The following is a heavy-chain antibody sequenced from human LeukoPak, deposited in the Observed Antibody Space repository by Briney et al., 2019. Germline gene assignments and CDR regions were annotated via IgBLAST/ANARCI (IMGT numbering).Heavy chain of an antibody. CDR3: ARANSGWSIDY. Sequence: GGSVRLSCAASGFTFTSYWIHWVRQAPGEGLVWVSHTNYDGSSTTYADSVKGRFTISRDNAKNTVYLQMNSLRADDTAIYYCARANSGWSIDYWGQGTLVTVSS. J-gene: IGHJ4*02. V-gene: IGHV3-74*01. CDR1: GFTFTSYW. CDR2: TNYDGSST. D-gene: IGHD6-19*01.